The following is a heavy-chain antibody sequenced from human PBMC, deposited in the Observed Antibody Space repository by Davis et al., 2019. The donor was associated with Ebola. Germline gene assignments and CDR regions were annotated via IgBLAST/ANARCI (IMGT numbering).Heavy chain of an antibody. V-gene: IGHV3-48*02. CDR1: GFTFSNYA. CDR3: ARHDDY. J-gene: IGHJ4*02. CDR2: IGGTSNIV. Sequence: GGSLRLSCAASGFTFSNYAMTWARQAPGKGLEWVSYIGGTSNIVDYADSLKGRFTISRDNAKNLLYLQINSLRDEDTAVYYCARHDDYWGRGTLVTVSS.